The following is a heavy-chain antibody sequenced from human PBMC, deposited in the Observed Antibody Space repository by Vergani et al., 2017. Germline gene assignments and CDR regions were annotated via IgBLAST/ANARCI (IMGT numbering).Heavy chain of an antibody. CDR3: ARDSYSSSWYFDL. D-gene: IGHD6-13*01. CDR1: GFTFSSYS. CDR2: ISSSSSTI. J-gene: IGHJ2*01. Sequence: EVQLVESGGGLVQPGGSLRLSCAASGFTFSSYSMNWVRQAPGKGLEWVSYISSSSSTIYYADSVKGRFTISRDNAKNSLYLQMNSLRAEDTAVYYCARDSYSSSWYFDLWGRGTLVTVSS. V-gene: IGHV3-48*01.